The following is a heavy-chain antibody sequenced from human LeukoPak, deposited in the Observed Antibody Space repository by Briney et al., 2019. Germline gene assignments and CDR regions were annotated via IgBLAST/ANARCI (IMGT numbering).Heavy chain of an antibody. CDR2: ISSSSSYI. CDR3: AKVDNYYYGSESYYFFDN. CDR1: GFTFSSYS. V-gene: IGHV3-21*01. J-gene: IGHJ4*02. D-gene: IGHD3-10*01. Sequence: GGSLRLSCAASGFTFSSYSMNWVRQAPGKGLEWVSSISSSSSYIYYADSVKGRFTISRDNAKNSLYLQMNRLRVEDTAVYYCAKVDNYYYGSESYYFFDNWGQGTPVTASS.